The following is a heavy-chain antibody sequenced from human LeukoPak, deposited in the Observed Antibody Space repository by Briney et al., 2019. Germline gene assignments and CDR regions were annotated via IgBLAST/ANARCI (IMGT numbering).Heavy chain of an antibody. CDR1: GGSFSGYY. D-gene: IGHD4/OR15-4a*01. J-gene: IGHJ5*02. CDR3: ARGYGGNTWFDP. V-gene: IGHV4-34*01. CDR2: INHSGST. Sequence: SETLSLTCAVYGGSFSGYYWSWIRQPPGKGPEWIGEINHSGSTNYNPSLKSRVTISVDTSKNQFSLKLSSVTAADTAVYYCARGYGGNTWFDPWGQGTLVTVSS.